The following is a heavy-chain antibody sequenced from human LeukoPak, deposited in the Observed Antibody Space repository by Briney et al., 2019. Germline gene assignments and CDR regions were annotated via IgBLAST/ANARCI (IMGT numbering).Heavy chain of an antibody. CDR1: GGTFSSYA. D-gene: IGHD6-13*01. CDR3: ARDRGYSGYSSSLDY. V-gene: IGHV1-69*13. CDR2: IIPIFGTA. J-gene: IGHJ4*02. Sequence: ASVKVSCKASGGTFSSYAISWVRQAPGQGLEWMGGIIPIFGTANYAQKSQGRVTITADESTSTAYMELSSLRSEDTAVYYCARDRGYSGYSSSLDYWGQGTLVTVSS.